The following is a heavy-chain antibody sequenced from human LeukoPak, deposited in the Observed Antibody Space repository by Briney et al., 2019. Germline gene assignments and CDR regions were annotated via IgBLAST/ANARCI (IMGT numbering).Heavy chain of an antibody. V-gene: IGHV4-34*01. CDR1: GGSFSGYY. D-gene: IGHD1-26*01. CDR3: ARQDSGTYLNPLDI. Sequence: RASETLSLTCAVYGGSFSGYYWTWIRQPPGKGLEWIGEINHSGSTNYNPSLKSRVSISLDTSKNQLSLKLRSVTAADTAVYYCARQDSGTYLNPLDIWGQGTVVTVSS. CDR2: INHSGST. J-gene: IGHJ3*02.